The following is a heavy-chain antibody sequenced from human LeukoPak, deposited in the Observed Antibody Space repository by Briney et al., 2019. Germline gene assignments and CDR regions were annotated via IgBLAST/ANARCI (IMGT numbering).Heavy chain of an antibody. CDR1: GGSISGYY. J-gene: IGHJ4*02. D-gene: IGHD3-10*01. CDR2: IYHSGST. CDR3: ARGGLWFGPYDY. Sequence: SETLSLTCTASGGSISGYYWSWIRQPPGKGLEWIGYIYHSGSTYYNPSLKSRVTISVDRSKNQFSLKLSSVTAADTAVYYCARGGLWFGPYDYWGQGTLVTVSS. V-gene: IGHV4-30-2*01.